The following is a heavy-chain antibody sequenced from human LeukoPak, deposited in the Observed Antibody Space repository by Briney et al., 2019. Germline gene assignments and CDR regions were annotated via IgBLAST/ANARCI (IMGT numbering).Heavy chain of an antibody. V-gene: IGHV3-23*01. Sequence: GGSLRLSCVASGFIFENHAMSWVRQAPGKGLEWVSAINDDGGATYYADSVRGRFAVSRDNSKRTLYLQMNSLRAEDTAVYYCAVTRGVVPAAILRDGMDVWGQGTTVTVSS. J-gene: IGHJ6*02. CDR3: AVTRGVVPAAILRDGMDV. CDR1: GFIFENHA. CDR2: INDDGGAT. D-gene: IGHD2-2*02.